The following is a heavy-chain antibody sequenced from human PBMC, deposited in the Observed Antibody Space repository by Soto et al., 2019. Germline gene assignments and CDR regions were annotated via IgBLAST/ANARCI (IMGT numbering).Heavy chain of an antibody. V-gene: IGHV1-2*04. CDR3: AKRSYYYGMDV. CDR2: INPNSGGT. J-gene: IGHJ6*02. Sequence: SVKVSFKASGYTFTNYGISWVRQAPGQGLEWMGWINPNSGGTNYAQKFQGWVTMTRDTSISTAYMELSRLRSDDTAVYYCAKRSYYYGMDVWGQGTTVTVSS. CDR1: GYTFTNYG.